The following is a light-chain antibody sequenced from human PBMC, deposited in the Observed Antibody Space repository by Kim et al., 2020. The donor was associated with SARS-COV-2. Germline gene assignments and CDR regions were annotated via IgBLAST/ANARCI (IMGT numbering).Light chain of an antibody. J-gene: IGKJ1*01. Sequence: ASVGDRVTITCRASQGISNYLAWYQQSPGKAPNLLIYGASTLQSGVPSRFSGSGSETDFTLTISSLQPEDFATYFCQQYNFVPRTFGQGTKVDIK. V-gene: IGKV1-9*01. CDR1: QGISNY. CDR3: QQYNFVPRT. CDR2: GAS.